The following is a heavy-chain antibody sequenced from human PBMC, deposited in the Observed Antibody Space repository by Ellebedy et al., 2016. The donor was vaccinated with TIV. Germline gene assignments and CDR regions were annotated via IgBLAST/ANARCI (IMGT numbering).Heavy chain of an antibody. D-gene: IGHD3-3*01. J-gene: IGHJ4*02. CDR2: INHSGST. V-gene: IGHV4-39*01. Sequence: SETLSLTXTVSGGSISSGGYYWSRIRPPPGKGLEWIGEINHSGSTNYNPSLKSRVTISVDTSKNQFSLKLSSVTAADTAVYYCARQWLLYDGGYYFDYWGQGTLVTVSS. CDR3: ARQWLLYDGGYYFDY. CDR1: GGSISSGGYY.